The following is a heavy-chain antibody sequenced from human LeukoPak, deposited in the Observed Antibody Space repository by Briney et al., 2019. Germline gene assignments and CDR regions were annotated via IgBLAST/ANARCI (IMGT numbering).Heavy chain of an antibody. CDR2: ISSSSSYI. J-gene: IGHJ4*02. CDR1: GFTFSSYS. D-gene: IGHD7-27*01. CDR3: ARDSRAEPGMALAY. Sequence: GGSLRLPCAASGFTFSSYSMNWVRQAPGKGLEWVSSISSSSSYIYYADSVKGRFTISRDNAKNSLYLQMNSLRAEDTAVYYCARDSRAEPGMALAYWGQGTLVTVSS. V-gene: IGHV3-21*01.